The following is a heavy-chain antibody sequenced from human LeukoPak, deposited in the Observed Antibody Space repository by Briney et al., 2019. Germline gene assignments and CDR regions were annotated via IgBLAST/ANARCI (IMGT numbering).Heavy chain of an antibody. CDR1: GFTVSSNY. V-gene: IGHV3-53*01. CDR3: AKDRSGSYSQGLDY. CDR2: IYSGGST. J-gene: IGHJ4*02. D-gene: IGHD1-26*01. Sequence: PGGSLRLSCAASGFTVSSNYMSWVRQAPGKGLEWVSVIYSGGSTYYADSVKGRLTISRDNSKNTLYLQMNSLRAEDTAVYYCAKDRSGSYSQGLDYWGQGTLVTVSS.